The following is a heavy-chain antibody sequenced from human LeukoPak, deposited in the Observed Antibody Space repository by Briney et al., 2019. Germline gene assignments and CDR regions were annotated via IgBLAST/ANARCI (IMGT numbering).Heavy chain of an antibody. V-gene: IGHV3-74*01. D-gene: IGHD6-19*01. J-gene: IGHJ6*02. Sequence: GGSLRLSCAASGFTFSSYWMHWVRQAPGKGLVWVSRINSDGSSTSYADSVKGRFTISRDNAKNTLYLQMNSLRAEDTAVYYCARDEWSSGWYFRTDYYYYGMDVWGQGTTVTVSS. CDR3: ARDEWSSGWYFRTDYYYYGMDV. CDR1: GFTFSSYW. CDR2: INSDGSST.